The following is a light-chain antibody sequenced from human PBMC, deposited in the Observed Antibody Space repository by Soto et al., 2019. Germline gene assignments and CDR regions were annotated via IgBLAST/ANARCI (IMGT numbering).Light chain of an antibody. V-gene: IGKV1-5*01. J-gene: IGKJ1*01. CDR3: QQYNSYPWT. CDR1: QSISSW. CDR2: DAS. Sequence: DIQMTQSPSTLSASVVDRVTIPFRASQSISSWLAWYQQKPGKAPNLLIYDASSLESGVPSRFSGSGSGTEFTLTISSLQPDDFATYYCQQYNSYPWTFGQGTKVDIK.